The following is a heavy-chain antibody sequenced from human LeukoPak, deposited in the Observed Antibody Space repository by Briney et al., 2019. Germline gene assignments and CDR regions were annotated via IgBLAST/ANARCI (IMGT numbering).Heavy chain of an antibody. CDR1: GFTFSSLW. CDR3: ARISRVELPTF. D-gene: IGHD1-7*01. Sequence: GGSLRLSCAASGFTFSSLWVGWLRQAPGEGQEWVANIKPDGSDTYYVDSVKDRFTISRDNAKNSLYLQMNSLRVEDTAIYYCARISRVELPTFWGQGTLVIVSS. V-gene: IGHV3-7*03. J-gene: IGHJ4*02. CDR2: IKPDGSDT.